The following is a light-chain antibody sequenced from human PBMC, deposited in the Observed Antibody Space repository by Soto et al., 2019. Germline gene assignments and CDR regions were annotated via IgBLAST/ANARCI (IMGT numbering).Light chain of an antibody. CDR2: EVT. CDR1: SSDIGNYNY. J-gene: IGLJ3*02. CDR3: SSSIRSSSSWV. V-gene: IGLV2-14*01. Sequence: QSALTQPASVSGSPGQSITIPCTGTSSDIGNYNYVSWYQQHPGKDPKLIIYEVTNRPSGVSDRSSGSKSVNTASLTVSGLQAEDEADYHCSSSIRSSSSWVFGGGTKLTVL.